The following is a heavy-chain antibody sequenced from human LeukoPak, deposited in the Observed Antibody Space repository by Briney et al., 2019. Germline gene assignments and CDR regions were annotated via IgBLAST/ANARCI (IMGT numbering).Heavy chain of an antibody. CDR3: VHGWASYGSGSSEFFDY. CDR2: IYGGGST. Sequence: PGGSLRLSYAASGFTVTHTYISWVRQAPGKGLEWVSVIYGGGSTYYADSVKGRFTMSRDNSKNTLYLQMNGLRAEDTGVYYCVHGWASYGSGSSEFFDYWGQGSLVTVSS. V-gene: IGHV3-53*01. J-gene: IGHJ4*02. CDR1: GFTVTHTY. D-gene: IGHD3-10*01.